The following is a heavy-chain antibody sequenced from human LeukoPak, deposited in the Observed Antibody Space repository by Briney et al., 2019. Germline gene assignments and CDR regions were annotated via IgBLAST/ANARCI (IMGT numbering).Heavy chain of an antibody. J-gene: IGHJ3*02. CDR3: TRVSSPWSPRDAFDT. CDR2: TYYTSKWYN. CDR1: GDSVSSKSAT. Sequence: SQTLSLTCAISGDSVSSKSATWNWIRQSPSRGLEWLGRTYYTSKWYNDYAVSVKSRITINPDTSKNQFSLRLNSVTPEDTAVYYCTRVSSPWSPRDAFDTWGQGTMVTVSS. V-gene: IGHV6-1*01. D-gene: IGHD1-26*01.